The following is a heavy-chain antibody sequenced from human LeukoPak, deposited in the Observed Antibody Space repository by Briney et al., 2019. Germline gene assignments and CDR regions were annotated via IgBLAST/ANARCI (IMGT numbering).Heavy chain of an antibody. V-gene: IGHV3-9*03. CDR2: ISWNSGSI. CDR1: GFTFDDYA. Sequence: GGPLRLSCAASGFTFDDYAMHWVRQAPGKGLEWVSGISWNSGSIGYADSVKGRFTISRDNAKNSLYLQMNSLRAEDMALYYCSKEGGRYYMDVWGKGTTVTVSS. CDR3: SKEGGRYYMDV. D-gene: IGHD1-26*01. J-gene: IGHJ6*03.